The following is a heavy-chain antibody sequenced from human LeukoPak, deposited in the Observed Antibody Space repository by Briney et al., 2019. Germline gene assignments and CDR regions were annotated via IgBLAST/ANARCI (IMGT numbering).Heavy chain of an antibody. J-gene: IGHJ4*02. V-gene: IGHV1-69*04. CDR1: GGTFSSYA. CDR3: ARDSIMTNQYYFDY. D-gene: IGHD4-11*01. Sequence: EASVKVSCKASGGTFSSYAISWVRQAPGQGLEWMGRIIPIFGIANYAQKFQGRVTITADKSTSTAYMELSSLRSEDTAVYYCARDSIMTNQYYFDYWGQGTLVTVSS. CDR2: IIPIFGIA.